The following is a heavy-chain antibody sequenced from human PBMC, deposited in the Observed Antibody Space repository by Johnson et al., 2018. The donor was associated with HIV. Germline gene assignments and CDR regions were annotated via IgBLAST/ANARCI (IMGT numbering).Heavy chain of an antibody. CDR1: GISVSSYY. CDR2: ISSGGST. D-gene: IGHD5-24*01. J-gene: IGHJ3*02. CDR3: ARACRDGYTCDAFDI. Sequence: VQLVESGGGVVQPGRSLRLSCAASGISVSSYYMSWVRQAPGQGLEWVSVISSGGSTSYPDSVKGRFTISRDNSKNTLYLQMNSLRAEDTAVYYCARACRDGYTCDAFDIWGQGTMVTVSS. V-gene: IGHV3-66*01.